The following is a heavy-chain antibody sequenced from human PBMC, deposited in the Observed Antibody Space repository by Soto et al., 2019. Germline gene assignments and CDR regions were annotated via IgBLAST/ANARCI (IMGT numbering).Heavy chain of an antibody. D-gene: IGHD2-2*02. CDR1: GGTFTNYN. V-gene: IGHV1-69*06. J-gene: IGHJ4*02. CDR3: ARGPRCWHTLAVFDY. Sequence: VQLGQSGAEVKKPGSSVKVSCKTSGGTFTNYNFHWVRQAPGQGLEWLGVVTPTYGSSKYAQRCQGRVNITADKSTRTAYMELSSLISDDTAGYYCARGPRCWHTLAVFDYWGQGALVLVDS. CDR2: VTPTYGSS.